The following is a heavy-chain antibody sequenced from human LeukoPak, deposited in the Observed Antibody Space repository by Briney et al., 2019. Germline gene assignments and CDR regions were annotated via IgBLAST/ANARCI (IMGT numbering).Heavy chain of an antibody. V-gene: IGHV1-2*02. CDR2: INPNSGGT. CDR3: AGCQRWLQVRCGAFDI. CDR1: GYTFTGYY. Sequence: ASVKVSCKASGYTFTGYYMHWVRQAPGQGLEWMGWINPNSGGTNYAQKFQGRVTMTRDTSISTAYMELSRLRSDDTAVYYCAGCQRWLQVRCGAFDIWGQGTMVTVSS. J-gene: IGHJ3*02. D-gene: IGHD5-24*01.